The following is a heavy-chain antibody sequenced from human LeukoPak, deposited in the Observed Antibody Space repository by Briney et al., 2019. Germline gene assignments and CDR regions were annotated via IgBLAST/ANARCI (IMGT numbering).Heavy chain of an antibody. CDR2: IYHSGST. Sequence: PSGTLSLTCAVSGGSISSSNWWSWVRQPPGKGLEWIGEIYHSGSTNYNPSLKSRVTISVDKSKNQFSLKLSSVTAADTAVYYCATPPMGYSSSSDYWGQGTLVTVSS. D-gene: IGHD6-6*01. V-gene: IGHV4-4*02. CDR3: ATPPMGYSSSSDY. CDR1: GGSISSSNW. J-gene: IGHJ4*02.